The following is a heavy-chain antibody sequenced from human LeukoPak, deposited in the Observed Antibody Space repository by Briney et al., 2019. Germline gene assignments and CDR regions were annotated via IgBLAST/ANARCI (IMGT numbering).Heavy chain of an antibody. J-gene: IGHJ4*02. CDR3: ARRHGDFPFDY. CDR2: IYHRGST. D-gene: IGHD4-17*01. Sequence: MTSETLSLTCAVSGYSISSGYYWGWIRQPPGKGLEWIGSIYHRGSTYYNPSLKSRVTISVDTSKNQFSLKLSSVTAADAAVYYCARRHGDFPFDYWGQGTLVTVSS. CDR1: GYSISSGYY. V-gene: IGHV4-38-2*01.